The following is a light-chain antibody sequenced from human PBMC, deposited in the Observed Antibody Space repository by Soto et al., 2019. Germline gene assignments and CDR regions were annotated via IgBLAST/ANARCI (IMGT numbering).Light chain of an antibody. CDR3: CSYAGSYTLYV. V-gene: IGLV2-11*01. J-gene: IGLJ1*01. Sequence: QSALTXPRSVSGSPGQSVTISCTGTSSDVGGYNYVSWYQQHPGKAPKLMIYDVSKRPSGVPDRFSGSKSGNTASLTISGLHAEDEADYYCCSYAGSYTLYVFGTGTKVTVL. CDR1: SSDVGGYNY. CDR2: DVS.